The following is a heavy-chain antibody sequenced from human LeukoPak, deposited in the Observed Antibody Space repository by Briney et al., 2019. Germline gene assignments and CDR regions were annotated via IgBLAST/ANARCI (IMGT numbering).Heavy chain of an antibody. CDR2: IYYSGST. D-gene: IGHD3-22*01. Sequence: SETLSLTCTVSGGSISSYYWSWIRQPPGKGLEWIGYIYYSGSTNYNPSLKSRVTISVDTSKNQFSLKLSSVTAADTAVYYCARDQRDSSGYYFRSGWFDSWGQGTLVTVSS. CDR3: ARDQRDSSGYYFRSGWFDS. V-gene: IGHV4-59*01. J-gene: IGHJ5*01. CDR1: GGSISSYY.